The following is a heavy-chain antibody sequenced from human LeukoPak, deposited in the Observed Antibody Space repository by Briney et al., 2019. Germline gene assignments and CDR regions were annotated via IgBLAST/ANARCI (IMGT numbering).Heavy chain of an antibody. CDR2: ISGSGGST. Sequence: PGGSLRLSCAASEFTFSSYAMNWVRQAPGKGLECVSAISGSGGSTYYADSVKGRFTISRDNSKNTLYLQMNSLRADDTAVYYCAKGPRIWAAAGLMDYWGQGTLVTVSS. D-gene: IGHD6-13*01. CDR1: EFTFSSYA. J-gene: IGHJ4*02. V-gene: IGHV3-23*01. CDR3: AKGPRIWAAAGLMDY.